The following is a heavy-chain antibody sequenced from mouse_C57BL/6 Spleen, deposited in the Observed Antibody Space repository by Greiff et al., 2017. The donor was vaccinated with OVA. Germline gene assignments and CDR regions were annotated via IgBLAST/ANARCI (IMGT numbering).Heavy chain of an antibody. Sequence: EVMLVESGGGLVQPGASLRLSCAASGFTFTDYYMSWVRQPPGKAPEWLALLRNKANGYKTEYTASVKGRITISRDNSQNIIYLQMNTRSAEDSATYYCVKAVTNWDVDAMDYWGQGTSVTVSS. CDR3: VKAVTNWDVDAMDY. CDR2: LRNKANGYKT. D-gene: IGHD4-1*01. CDR1: GFTFTDYY. J-gene: IGHJ4*01. V-gene: IGHV7-4*01.